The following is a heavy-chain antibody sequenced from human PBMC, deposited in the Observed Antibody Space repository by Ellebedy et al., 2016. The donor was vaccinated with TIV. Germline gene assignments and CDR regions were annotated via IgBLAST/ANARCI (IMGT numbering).Heavy chain of an antibody. Sequence: ETLSLTCAASGFTFSSYSMNWVRQAPGKGLEWVANIKQDGSEKYYVDSVKGRFTISRDNAKNSLYLQMNSLRAEDTAVYYCARELYDILTGYSYDAFDIWGQGTMVTVSS. CDR3: ARELYDILTGYSYDAFDI. D-gene: IGHD3-9*01. V-gene: IGHV3-7*03. CDR1: GFTFSSYS. J-gene: IGHJ3*02. CDR2: IKQDGSEK.